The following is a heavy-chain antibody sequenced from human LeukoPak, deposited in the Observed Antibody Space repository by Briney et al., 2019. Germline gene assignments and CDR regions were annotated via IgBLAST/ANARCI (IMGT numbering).Heavy chain of an antibody. CDR1: GFTFSSYA. CDR2: VSGGGGRA. J-gene: IGHJ5*02. CDR3: AKEYTDGVLTANWFDP. V-gene: IGHV3-23*01. Sequence: PGGSLRLSCAASGFTFSSYAMSWVRQAPGKGLEWVSAVSGGGGRAYYAGSVKGRFTISRDNSKSTLYLQMNSLRAEDTAIYYCAKEYTDGVLTANWFDPWGQGTLVTVSS. D-gene: IGHD3-3*01.